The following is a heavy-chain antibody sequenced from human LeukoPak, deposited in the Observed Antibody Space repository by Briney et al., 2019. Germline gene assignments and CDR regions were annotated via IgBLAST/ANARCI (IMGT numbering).Heavy chain of an antibody. V-gene: IGHV1-2*04. J-gene: IGHJ6*02. Sequence: ASVKVSCKASGYTFTGYYMHWVRQAPGQGLEWMGWINPNSGGTNYAQKFQGWVTMTRDTSISTAYMELSRLRSDDTAVYYCARGPGLRVGATTGGYYYYGMDVWGQGTTVTVSS. D-gene: IGHD1-26*01. CDR2: INPNSGGT. CDR3: ARGPGLRVGATTGGYYYYGMDV. CDR1: GYTFTGYY.